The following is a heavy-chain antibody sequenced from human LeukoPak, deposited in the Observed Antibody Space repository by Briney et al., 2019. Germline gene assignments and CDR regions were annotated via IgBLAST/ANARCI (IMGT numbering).Heavy chain of an antibody. CDR1: GFTFSYFF. D-gene: IGHD1/OR15-1a*01. CDR3: ARSGDISGTTSGYFDY. J-gene: IGHJ4*02. V-gene: IGHV3-64*02. CDR2: ISSSGGST. Sequence: GGSLRLFCAASGFTFSYFFMHWVRQAPGKGLEYVSAISSSGGSTYYADSVKGRFTISRDNSKSTLYLQMGSLRTEDMAVYYCARSGDISGTTSGYFDYWGQGILVTVSS.